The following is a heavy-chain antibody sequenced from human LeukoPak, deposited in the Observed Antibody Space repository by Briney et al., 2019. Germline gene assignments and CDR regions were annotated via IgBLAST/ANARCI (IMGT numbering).Heavy chain of an antibody. J-gene: IGHJ4*02. CDR3: VRILGDNGYASGYFDQ. V-gene: IGHV3-74*01. D-gene: IGHD3-10*01. CDR2: VNPGGSST. Sequence: PGGSLRLSCAAAGFTFSSYWMHWVRQVPGKGLVWVSRVNPGGSSTAHADSVKGRLSISRDNARNTLYLQMNSLRAEDTAVYYCVRILGDNGYASGYFDQWGQGILVTVSS. CDR1: GFTFSSYW.